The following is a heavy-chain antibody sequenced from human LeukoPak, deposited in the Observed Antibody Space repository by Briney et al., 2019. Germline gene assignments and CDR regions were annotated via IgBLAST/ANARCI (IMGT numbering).Heavy chain of an antibody. V-gene: IGHV1-2*02. Sequence: GASLKVPCKASGYTFTGHYMHWVRQAPGQGLEWMGWINPNNGDTNYEQNFQGRVTMTRDTSSSTVYMELSSLRSDDTAVYYCARDRGPNWWGSFDFWGQGTLVTVSS. D-gene: IGHD3-16*01. CDR1: GYTFTGHY. J-gene: IGHJ4*02. CDR2: INPNNGDT. CDR3: ARDRGPNWWGSFDF.